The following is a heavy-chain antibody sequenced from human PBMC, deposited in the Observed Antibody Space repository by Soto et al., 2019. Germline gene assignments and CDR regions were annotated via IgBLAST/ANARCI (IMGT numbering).Heavy chain of an antibody. CDR1: GFTFSSYG. CDR2: IWYDGSNK. J-gene: IGHJ6*02. V-gene: IGHV3-33*01. D-gene: IGHD2-15*01. CDR3: ARKGHCSGGSCYQYYYYGMDV. Sequence: QVQLVESGGGVVQPGRSLRLSCAASGFTFSSYGMHWVRQAPGKGLEWVAVIWYDGSNKYYADSVKGRFTISRDNSKKTLNLRMKSLRAEDTAVYYCARKGHCSGGSCYQYYYYGMDVWGQGTTVTVSS.